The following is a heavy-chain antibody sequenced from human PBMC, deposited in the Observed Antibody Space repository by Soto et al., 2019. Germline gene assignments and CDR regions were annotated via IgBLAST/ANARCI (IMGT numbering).Heavy chain of an antibody. V-gene: IGHV3-30*18. CDR3: AKDTTPYSSGWYYFDY. J-gene: IGHJ4*02. D-gene: IGHD6-19*01. CDR2: ISYDGSNK. CDR1: GFTFSSYG. Sequence: PGGSLRLSCAASGFTFSSYGMHWVRQAPGKGLEWVAVISYDGSNKYYADSVKGRFTISRDNSKNTLYLQMNSLRAEDTAVYYCAKDTTPYSSGWYYFDYWGQGTLVTVSS.